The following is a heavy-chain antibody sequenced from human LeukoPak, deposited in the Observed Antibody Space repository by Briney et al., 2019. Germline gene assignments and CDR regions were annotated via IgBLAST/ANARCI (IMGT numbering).Heavy chain of an antibody. CDR1: GFTFRNYG. CDR3: AKVALQWLWGYFDY. V-gene: IGHV3-30*18. J-gene: IGHJ4*02. D-gene: IGHD6-19*01. Sequence: GGSLRLSCAASGFTFRNYGMHWVRQAPGKGLEWGVVISYDGSNKYYADSVKGRFIIPRDNSKNTLYLQMNSLRADDTAVYYCAKVALQWLWGYFDYWGQGTLVTVSS. CDR2: ISYDGSNK.